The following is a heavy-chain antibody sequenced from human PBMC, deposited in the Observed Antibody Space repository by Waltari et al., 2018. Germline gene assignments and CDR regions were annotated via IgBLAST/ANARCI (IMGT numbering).Heavy chain of an antibody. V-gene: IGHV3-74*01. D-gene: IGHD3-16*01. CDR3: IRDFGEPGATNVFDI. CDR1: GLTLISDW. J-gene: IGHJ3*02. CDR2: IDFDGSGT. Sequence: EVQLVESGGGLVQPGGSLGLPCAASGLTLISDWMLGVRQAPGKGLVWVSRIDFDGSGTSYADSVKGRFTISRDNAKNTVYLQMNSVRAEDTAVYYCIRDFGEPGATNVFDIWGQGTMVTVSS.